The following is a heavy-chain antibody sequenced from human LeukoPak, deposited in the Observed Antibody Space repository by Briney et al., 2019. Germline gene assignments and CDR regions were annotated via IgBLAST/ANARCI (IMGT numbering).Heavy chain of an antibody. CDR2: INPNSGGA. CDR3: ASLVIAAAGMMGWFDP. V-gene: IGHV1-2*02. Sequence: ASVKVSCRASGYTFTGYYMHWVRQAPGQGLEWMGWINPNSGGANYAQKFQGRVTMTRDTSISTAYMELSRLRSDDTAVYYCASLVIAAAGMMGWFDPWGQGTLVTVSS. J-gene: IGHJ5*02. CDR1: GYTFTGYY. D-gene: IGHD6-13*01.